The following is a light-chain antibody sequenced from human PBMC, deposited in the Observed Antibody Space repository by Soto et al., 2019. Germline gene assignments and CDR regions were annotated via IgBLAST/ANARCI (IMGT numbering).Light chain of an antibody. CDR1: SNDVGGYNY. CDR3: SSYAGGNSYV. J-gene: IGLJ1*01. Sequence: QSALTQPPSASGSVGQSVTISCTGTSNDVGGYNYVSWYLQYPGTAPKVLIYEVRKRPSGVPERFSGSKSGNTASLTVSGLQAEDEADYYCSSYAGGNSYVFGSGTKVTV. CDR2: EVR. V-gene: IGLV2-8*01.